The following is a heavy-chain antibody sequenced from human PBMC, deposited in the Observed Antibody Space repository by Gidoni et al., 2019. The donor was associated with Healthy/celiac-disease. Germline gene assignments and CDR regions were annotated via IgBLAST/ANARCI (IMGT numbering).Heavy chain of an antibody. V-gene: IGHV3-30-3*01. Sequence: QVQLVESGGGVVQPGGARRLPCAAPGGTFSSYAMHWVRQAPGKGLEWVAVISYDGSNNYYADSVKCRFTISRDNSQTTLYLQMHSLRAEDTAVYYCARDARGYSGYDPLNYWGQGTLVTVSS. CDR2: ISYDGSNN. CDR3: ARDARGYSGYDPLNY. J-gene: IGHJ4*02. CDR1: GGTFSSYA. D-gene: IGHD5-12*01.